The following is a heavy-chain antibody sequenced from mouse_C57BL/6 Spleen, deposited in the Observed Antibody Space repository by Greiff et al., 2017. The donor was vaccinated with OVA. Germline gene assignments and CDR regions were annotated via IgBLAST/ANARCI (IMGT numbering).Heavy chain of an antibody. CDR3: AREGGTGTVY. V-gene: IGHV1-55*01. CDR2: IYPGSGST. J-gene: IGHJ2*01. D-gene: IGHD4-1*01. CDR1: GYTFTSYW. Sequence: QVHVKQPGAELVKPGASVKMSCKASGYTFTSYWITWVKQRPGQGLEWIGDIYPGSGSTNYNEKFKSKATLTVDTSSSTAYMQLSSLTSEDSAVYYCAREGGTGTVYWGQGTTLTVSS.